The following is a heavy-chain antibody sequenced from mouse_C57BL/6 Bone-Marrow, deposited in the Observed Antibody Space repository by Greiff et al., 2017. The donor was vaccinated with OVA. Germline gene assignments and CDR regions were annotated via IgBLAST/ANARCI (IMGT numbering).Heavy chain of an antibody. CDR3: ARDYYGSSYDWYCDV. CDR1: GYTFTSYW. J-gene: IGHJ1*03. Sequence: QVQLQQPGAELVKPGASVKLSCKASGYTFTSYWMHWVKQRPGQGLEWIGMIHPNSGSTNYNEKFKSKATLTVDKSSSTAYMQLSSLTSEDSAVYYCARDYYGSSYDWYCDVWGTGTTVTVSS. D-gene: IGHD1-1*01. V-gene: IGHV1-64*01. CDR2: IHPNSGST.